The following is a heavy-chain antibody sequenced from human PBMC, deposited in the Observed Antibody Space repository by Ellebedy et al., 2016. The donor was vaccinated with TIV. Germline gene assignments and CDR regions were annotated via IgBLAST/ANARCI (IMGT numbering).Heavy chain of an antibody. J-gene: IGHJ5*02. D-gene: IGHD3-10*01. V-gene: IGHV4-4*07. CDR2: IYTSGST. CDR1: GGSISSYY. Sequence: MPSETLSLTCTVPGGSISSYYWSWIRQPAGKGLEWIGRIYTSGSTNYNPSLKSRVTMSVDTSKNQFSLKLSSVTAADTAVYYCAGEGGSGSYYKVSWGQGTLVTVSS. CDR3: AGEGGSGSYYKVS.